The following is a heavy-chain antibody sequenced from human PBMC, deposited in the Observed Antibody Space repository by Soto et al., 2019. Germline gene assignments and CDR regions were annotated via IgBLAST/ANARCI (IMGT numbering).Heavy chain of an antibody. J-gene: IGHJ4*02. V-gene: IGHV2-5*02. Sequence: SGPTLVNPTQTLTVTCTFSGFSLSNSGVGVAWIRQPPGKALEWLALIYGDNDKRYSPSLKTRLTITKDTSKNQVVLTMTNMDPVDTATYYCAHCTLHDYGDYDPGTSHVFDSWGQGALVTVSS. CDR1: GFSLSNSGVG. CDR3: AHCTLHDYGDYDPGTSHVFDS. CDR2: IYGDNDK. D-gene: IGHD4-17*01.